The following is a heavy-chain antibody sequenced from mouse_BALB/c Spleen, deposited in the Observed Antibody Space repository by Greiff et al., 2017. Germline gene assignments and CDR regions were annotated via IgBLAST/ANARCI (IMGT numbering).Heavy chain of an antibody. CDR3: ARKGYGYDEFDY. J-gene: IGHJ2*01. V-gene: IGHV1-87*01. Sequence: VKLMESGAELARPGASVKLSCKASGYTFTSYWMQWVKQRPGQGLEWIGAIYPGDGDTRYTQKFKGKATLTADKSSSTAYMQLSSLASEDSAVYYCARKGYGYDEFDYWGQGTTLTVSS. D-gene: IGHD2-2*01. CDR2: IYPGDGDT. CDR1: GYTFTSYW.